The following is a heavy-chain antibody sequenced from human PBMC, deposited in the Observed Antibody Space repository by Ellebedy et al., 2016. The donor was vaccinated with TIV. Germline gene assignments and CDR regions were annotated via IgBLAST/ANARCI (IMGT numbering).Heavy chain of an antibody. J-gene: IGHJ4*02. V-gene: IGHV4-34*01. CDR1: NGSFSGYY. Sequence: GSLRLSXAVFNGSFSGYYWSWIRQPPGKGLEWIGEINHSGNTNYNPSLKSRVTISADTSRNHFSLKLSSVTAADTAVYYCASGLPAAWELAGAWGQGTLVTVSS. CDR2: INHSGNT. D-gene: IGHD1-26*01. CDR3: ASGLPAAWELAGA.